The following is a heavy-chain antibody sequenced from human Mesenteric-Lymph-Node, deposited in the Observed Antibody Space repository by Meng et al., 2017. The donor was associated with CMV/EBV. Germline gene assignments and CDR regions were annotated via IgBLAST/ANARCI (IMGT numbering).Heavy chain of an antibody. V-gene: IGHV3-74*03. Sequence: GESLKISCAGSGFTFSRYWMDWVRQVPGKGLVWVSRINSDGSRTTYADSVKGRFTISRDNAKNTLYLQMNSLRVEDTAVYYCASLGSSSTFDIWGQGTMVTVSS. J-gene: IGHJ3*02. CDR1: GFTFSRYW. CDR3: ASLGSSSTFDI. D-gene: IGHD6-6*01. CDR2: INSDGSRT.